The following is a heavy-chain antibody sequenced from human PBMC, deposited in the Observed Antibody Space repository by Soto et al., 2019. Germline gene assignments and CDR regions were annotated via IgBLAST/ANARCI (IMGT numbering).Heavy chain of an antibody. Sequence: EVQLVESGGGLVQPGRSLRLSCAASGFTFDDYAMHWVRQAPGKGLEWVSGISWNSGSIGYADSVKGRFTISGDNAKNSLYLQMNSLRAEDTALYYCAKGGSGYYYSYDDYWGQGTLVTVSS. CDR1: GFTFDDYA. D-gene: IGHD3-22*01. CDR3: AKGGSGYYYSYDDY. J-gene: IGHJ4*02. V-gene: IGHV3-9*01. CDR2: ISWNSGSI.